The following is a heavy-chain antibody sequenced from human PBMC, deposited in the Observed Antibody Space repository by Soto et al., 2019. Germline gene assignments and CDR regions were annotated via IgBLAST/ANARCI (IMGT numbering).Heavy chain of an antibody. Sequence: ASVKVSCKASGYTFTSYSISWVRQAPGQGLEWMGWISTYNDNTNYAQNLQGRVTMTTDTSTSTAYMELRSLRSDDTAVYYCARDHFYVSGTPYDYGMDVWGQGTTVTVSS. CDR1: GYTFTSYS. J-gene: IGHJ6*02. V-gene: IGHV1-18*01. CDR3: ARDHFYVSGTPYDYGMDV. CDR2: ISTYNDNT. D-gene: IGHD3-10*01.